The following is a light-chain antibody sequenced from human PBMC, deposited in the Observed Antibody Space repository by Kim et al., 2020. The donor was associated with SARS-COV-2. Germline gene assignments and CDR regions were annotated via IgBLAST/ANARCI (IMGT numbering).Light chain of an antibody. CDR1: SLRSYY. Sequence: SSELTQDPAVSVALGQTVRITCQGDSLRSYYASWYQQKPGQAPVLVIYGKNNRPSGIPDRFSGSSSGNTASLTITGAQAEDEADYYCNSRDSRGNPYVFGTGTQLTVL. J-gene: IGLJ1*01. V-gene: IGLV3-19*01. CDR3: NSRDSRGNPYV. CDR2: GKN.